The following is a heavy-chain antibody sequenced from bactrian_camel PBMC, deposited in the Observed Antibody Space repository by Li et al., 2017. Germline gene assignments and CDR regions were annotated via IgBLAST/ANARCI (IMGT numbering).Heavy chain of an antibody. CDR1: QGPSDDSD. CDR2: IFNDGRT. D-gene: IGHD4*01. Sequence: DVQLVESGGGSVQAGGSLRLSCTTSQGPSDDSDMGWYRQAPGNECELVSIIFNDGRTYYADSVKGRFTISHDNAKKTLYLQMNSLKPEDTAMYYCAADCFAGTTIAPVDSGVWGQGTQVTVS. CDR3: AADCFAGTTIAPVDSGV. V-gene: IGHV3S66*01. J-gene: IGHJ6*01.